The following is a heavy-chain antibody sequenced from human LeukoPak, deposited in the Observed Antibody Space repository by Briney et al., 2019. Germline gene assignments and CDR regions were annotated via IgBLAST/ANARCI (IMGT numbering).Heavy chain of an antibody. J-gene: IGHJ5*02. V-gene: IGHV1-46*01. Sequence: ASVKVSCKASGYTFTSYYMHWVRQAPGQGLEWMGIINPSGGSTSYAQKFQGRVTMTRDTSITTAYMELSTLRSDDTAVYYCALIGDHAWFDPWGQGTLVTVSS. CDR3: ALIGDHAWFDP. CDR2: INPSGGST. D-gene: IGHD3-10*01. CDR1: GYTFTSYY.